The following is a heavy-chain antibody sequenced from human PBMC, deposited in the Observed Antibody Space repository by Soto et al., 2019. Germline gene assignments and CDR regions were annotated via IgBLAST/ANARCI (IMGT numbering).Heavy chain of an antibody. J-gene: IGHJ6*03. CDR3: ARAPYSSSWTHYYYYYYMDV. D-gene: IGHD6-13*01. CDR2: IYPGDSDT. CDR1: GYSFTSYW. V-gene: IGHV5-51*01. Sequence: GESLKISCQGSGYSFTSYWIGWVRQLPGKGLEWMGIIYPGDSDTRYSPSFQGQVTISADKSISTAYLQWSSLKASDTAMYYCARAPYSSSWTHYYYYYYMDVWGKGTTVTVSS.